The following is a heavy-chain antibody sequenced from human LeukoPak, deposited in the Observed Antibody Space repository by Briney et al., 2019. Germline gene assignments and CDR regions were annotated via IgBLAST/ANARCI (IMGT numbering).Heavy chain of an antibody. Sequence: TGGSLTLSCAASGFTFSDYYMSWIRQAPGKGLEGVSYISSSGSTIYYADSVKGLFNLSRDNDKNSLYLQMNSLRAEDTAVYYCAKDSAVEGAFDIWGQGTMVPSLQ. CDR1: GFTFSDYY. CDR3: AKDSAVEGAFDI. V-gene: IGHV3-11*04. D-gene: IGHD4-23*01. J-gene: IGHJ3*02. CDR2: ISSSGSTI.